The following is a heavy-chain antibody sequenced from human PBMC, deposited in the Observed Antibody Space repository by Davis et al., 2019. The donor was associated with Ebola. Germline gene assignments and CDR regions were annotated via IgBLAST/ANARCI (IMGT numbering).Heavy chain of an antibody. V-gene: IGHV6-1*01. D-gene: IGHD2-2*01. Sequence: HSQTLSLTCAISGDSVSSNSAAWNWIRQSPSRGLEWLGRTYYRSKWYNDYAVSVKSRITINPDTSKNQFSLQLNSVTPEDTAVYYCARDQIGYCSSTSCHSVYYYYGMDVWGQGTTVTVSS. CDR2: TYYRSKWYN. CDR1: GDSVSSNSAA. CDR3: ARDQIGYCSSTSCHSVYYYYGMDV. J-gene: IGHJ6*02.